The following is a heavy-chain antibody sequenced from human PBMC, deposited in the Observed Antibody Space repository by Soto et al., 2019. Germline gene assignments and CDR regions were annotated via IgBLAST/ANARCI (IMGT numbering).Heavy chain of an antibody. CDR1: GFTFSTYA. D-gene: IGHD5-12*01. CDR2: ITGNGGNT. CDR3: AKNADATIRVGFDY. Sequence: EVQLLESGGGLVQPGGSLRLSCAASGFTFSTYAMNWVRQAPGKGLEWVSTITGNGGNTYYADSVKGRFTISRDNSKNTLHLQMNGLRVEDTAVYYCAKNADATIRVGFDYWGQGTLVTVSS. J-gene: IGHJ4*02. V-gene: IGHV3-23*01.